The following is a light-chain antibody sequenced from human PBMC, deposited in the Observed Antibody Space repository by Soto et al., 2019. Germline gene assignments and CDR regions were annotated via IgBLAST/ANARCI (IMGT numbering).Light chain of an antibody. V-gene: IGKV3-20*01. J-gene: IGKJ5*01. Sequence: EIVLTQSPGTLSLSPGERATLSCRASQGVSSSYLAWYQQKPGQAPRLLIYGAYSRATGIPDWFSGSGSGTDSTLTISRLEPEDFAVYYCQQYGSSPPITFGQGTRLEIK. CDR3: QQYGSSPPIT. CDR1: QGVSSSY. CDR2: GAY.